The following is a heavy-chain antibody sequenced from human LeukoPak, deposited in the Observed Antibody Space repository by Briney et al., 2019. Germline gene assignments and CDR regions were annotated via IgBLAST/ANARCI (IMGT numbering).Heavy chain of an antibody. CDR1: GFTFNNYW. D-gene: IGHD3-3*01. CDR3: ARGVRDILSGYYTDYYFYYMDV. Sequence: GGSLRLSCAASGFTFNNYWMSWVRQAPGKGLEWVANIHQHGSEKYYVDSVKGRFTISRDNAENSVYLQMNSLRAEDTAVYYCARGVRDILSGYYTDYYFYYMDVWGKGTTVTVSS. V-gene: IGHV3-7*01. CDR2: IHQHGSEK. J-gene: IGHJ6*03.